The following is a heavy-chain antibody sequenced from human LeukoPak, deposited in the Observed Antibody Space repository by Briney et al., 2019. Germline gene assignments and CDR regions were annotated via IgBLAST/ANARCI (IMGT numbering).Heavy chain of an antibody. V-gene: IGHV4-4*09. CDR1: GGSISSNH. CDR2: IFTTGDT. J-gene: IGHJ4*02. Sequence: SETLSLTCSVSGGSISSNHWSWIRQPPGKGLESIGYIFTTGDTDYNPSLRSRVTISVDTSKTPFFLNLSSVRAADTAVYYCARIPLGYSGAYYFAYWGQGTLVTVSP. CDR3: ARIPLGYSGAYYFAY. D-gene: IGHD5-12*01.